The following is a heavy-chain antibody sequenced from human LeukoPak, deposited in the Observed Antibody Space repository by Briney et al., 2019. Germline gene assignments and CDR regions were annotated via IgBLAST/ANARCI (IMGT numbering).Heavy chain of an antibody. CDR2: MNPNSGNT. CDR1: GYTFINYD. J-gene: IGHJ6*03. D-gene: IGHD3-3*01. Sequence: ASVKVSCKTSGYTFINYDINWVRQATGQGLEWMGWMNPNSGNTGYAQKFQGRVTMTRNTSISTAYMELSSLRSEDTAVYYCARGPTYYDFWSGSWRRSMDVWGKGTTVTVSS. V-gene: IGHV1-8*01. CDR3: ARGPTYYDFWSGSWRRSMDV.